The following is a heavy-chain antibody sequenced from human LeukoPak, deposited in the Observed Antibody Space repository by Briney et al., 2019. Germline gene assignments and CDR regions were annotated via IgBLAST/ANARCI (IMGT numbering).Heavy chain of an antibody. Sequence: PGGSLRLSCAASGFIFSGSSMHWVRQAPGKGLEWVCFIRFDATNKYYADSVKGRFTISRDNSKNTLYLQMNSLRAEDTAVYYCAKFRTAFDYWGQGTLVTVSS. J-gene: IGHJ4*02. CDR1: GFIFSGSS. CDR2: IRFDATNK. CDR3: AKFRTAFDY. D-gene: IGHD1-1*01. V-gene: IGHV3-30*02.